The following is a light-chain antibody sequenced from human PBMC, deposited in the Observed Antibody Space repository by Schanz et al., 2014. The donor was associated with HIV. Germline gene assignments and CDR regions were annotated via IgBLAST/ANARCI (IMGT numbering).Light chain of an antibody. Sequence: ERVMTQSPATLSVSPGERATLSCRASQIIGTNLAWYQQRPGQAPSLLIFDASTRATGVPDRFNGSGSGTDFTLTISRLEPEDFAVYYCQQYGDSRGTFGGGTEVDIK. V-gene: IGKV3-15*01. J-gene: IGKJ4*01. CDR1: QIIGTN. CDR2: DAS. CDR3: QQYGDSRGT.